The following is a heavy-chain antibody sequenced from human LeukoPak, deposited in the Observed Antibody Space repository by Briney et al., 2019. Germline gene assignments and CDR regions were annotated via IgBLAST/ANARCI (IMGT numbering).Heavy chain of an antibody. D-gene: IGHD4-23*01. J-gene: IGHJ5*02. V-gene: IGHV1-3*03. CDR2: INAGNGNT. CDR1: GYTFTSYA. Sequence: GASVTVSCKASGYTFTSYAMHWVRQAPGQRLEWMGWINAGNGNTKYSQEFQGRVTITRDTSASTAYMELSSLRSEDMAVYYCARELPYYGGNSRWFDPWGQGTLVTVSS. CDR3: ARELPYYGGNSRWFDP.